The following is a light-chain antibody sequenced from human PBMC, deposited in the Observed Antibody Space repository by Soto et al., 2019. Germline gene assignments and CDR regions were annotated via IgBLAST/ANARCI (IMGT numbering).Light chain of an antibody. CDR3: QQRSNWPIT. Sequence: EIVLTQSPATLSLSPGERATLSCRASQSVSSYLAWYQQKPGQAPRLLIYDTSNRATGIPARFSGSGSGTDFTLTISSLDPEDFAVYYCQQRSNWPITFGQGKRLEIK. V-gene: IGKV3-11*01. J-gene: IGKJ5*01. CDR2: DTS. CDR1: QSVSSY.